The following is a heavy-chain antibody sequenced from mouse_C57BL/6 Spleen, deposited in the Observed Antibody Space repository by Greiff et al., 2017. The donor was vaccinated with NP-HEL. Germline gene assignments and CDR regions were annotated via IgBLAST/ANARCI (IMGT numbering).Heavy chain of an antibody. CDR1: GYAFSSSW. Sequence: VQLQQSGPELVKPGASVKISCKASGYAFSSSWMNWVKQRPGKGLEWIGRIYPGDGDTNYNGKFKGKATLTADKSSSTAYMQLSSLTSEDSAVYFCARRGSDWCLDVWGTGTTVTVSS. V-gene: IGHV1-82*01. CDR2: IYPGDGDT. J-gene: IGHJ1*03. CDR3: ARRGSDWCLDV.